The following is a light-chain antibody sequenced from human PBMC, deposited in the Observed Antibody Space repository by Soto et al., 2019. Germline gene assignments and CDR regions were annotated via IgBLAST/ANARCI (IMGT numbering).Light chain of an antibody. J-gene: IGKJ2*01. CDR2: AAS. V-gene: IGKV3-15*01. CDR1: QSVSSN. CDR3: QQYNNFYT. Sequence: EIVMTQSPATLSVSPGERATLSCRARQSVSSNLAWYQQKPGQAPSLLSYAASTRATGIPARFSGSGSGTEFTLTISSMQPEDFAVYYCQQYNNFYTFGQRTKVEIK.